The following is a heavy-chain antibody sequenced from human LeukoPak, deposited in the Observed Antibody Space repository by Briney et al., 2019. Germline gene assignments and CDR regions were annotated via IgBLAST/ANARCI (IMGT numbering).Heavy chain of an antibody. V-gene: IGHV4-39*07. D-gene: IGHD6-13*01. Sequence: SETLSLTCSVSGGSISGTTYYWGWIRQPPGKGLEWIGSIYHTGSTNYNPSLKSRVTISVDTSKNQFSLKVSSVTAVDTAVFYCARVNPLAAAGLNWFDPWGQGTLVTVSS. CDR2: IYHTGST. CDR1: GGSISGTTYY. CDR3: ARVNPLAAAGLNWFDP. J-gene: IGHJ5*02.